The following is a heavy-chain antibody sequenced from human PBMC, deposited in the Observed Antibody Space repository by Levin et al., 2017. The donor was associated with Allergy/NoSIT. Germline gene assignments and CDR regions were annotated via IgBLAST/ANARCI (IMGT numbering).Heavy chain of an antibody. Sequence: GESLKISCEASGFAFSAYGMHWVRQAPGKGLEWVAGVWYDGINKDYSDSVKGRVTISRDNSKNTVFLDMNSLGADDTAVYYCAREGNYGRASYQEYLQEWGQGTLVSVSS. J-gene: IGHJ1*01. D-gene: IGHD3-16*01. CDR1: GFAFSAYG. CDR3: AREGNYGRASYQEYLQE. V-gene: IGHV3-33*01. CDR2: VWYDGINK.